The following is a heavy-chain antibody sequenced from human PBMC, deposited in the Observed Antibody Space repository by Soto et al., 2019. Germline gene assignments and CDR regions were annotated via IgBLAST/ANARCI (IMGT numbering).Heavy chain of an antibody. J-gene: IGHJ6*03. CDR1: GYTFTSYD. D-gene: IGHD3-10*01. CDR2: MNPNSGNT. Sequence: GASVKVSCKASGYTFTSYDINWVRQATGQGLEWMGWMNPNSGNTGYAQKFQGRVTMTRNTSISTAYMELSSLRSEDTAVYYCARRVLLWFGSANYMDVWGKGTTVTVSS. V-gene: IGHV1-8*01. CDR3: ARRVLLWFGSANYMDV.